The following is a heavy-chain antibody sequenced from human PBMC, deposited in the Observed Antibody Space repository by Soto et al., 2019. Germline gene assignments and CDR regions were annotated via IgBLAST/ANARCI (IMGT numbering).Heavy chain of an antibody. V-gene: IGHV3-21*01. J-gene: IGHJ4*02. CDR1: GFTFSSLS. Sequence: RGSLRLSCAASGFTFSSLSMNWVRQAPGKGLEWVSSITIGTSYIYYADSVKGRFTISRDNAKNSLYLQMNSLRGDDTAVYYCARLRLTGYFDYWGQGT. CDR2: ITIGTSYI. CDR3: ARLRLTGYFDY.